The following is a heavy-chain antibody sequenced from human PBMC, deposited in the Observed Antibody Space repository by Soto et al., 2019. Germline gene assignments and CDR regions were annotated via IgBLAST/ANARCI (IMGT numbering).Heavy chain of an antibody. Sequence: EAQLVESGGGLVQPGGSLRLSCAAFEFTLSSYEMDWVRQAPGKGLEWVSHIGRRGSPIYYADSVKGRFTISRDNAKNSVFLQMNSLRPEDTAVYYCARVYDDYLIDAFDIWGQETMVSVSS. J-gene: IGHJ3*02. CDR3: ARVYDDYLIDAFDI. CDR2: IGRRGSPI. CDR1: EFTLSSYE. D-gene: IGHD4-17*01. V-gene: IGHV3-48*03.